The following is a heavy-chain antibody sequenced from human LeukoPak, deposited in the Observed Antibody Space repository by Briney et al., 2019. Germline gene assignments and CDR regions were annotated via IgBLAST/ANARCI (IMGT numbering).Heavy chain of an antibody. CDR3: ARDCSSTACQGPVLDF. D-gene: IGHD6-13*01. Sequence: ASVKISCKASGYTFTSHYVHWVRQAPGQGLEWMGFIHPSGGNPRSTQNFQGRVTMTRDTSTSTVYLELRSLTSQDTTVYYCARDCSSTACQGPVLDFWGQGTLVTASS. CDR2: IHPSGGNP. J-gene: IGHJ4*02. CDR1: GYTFTSHY. V-gene: IGHV1-46*01.